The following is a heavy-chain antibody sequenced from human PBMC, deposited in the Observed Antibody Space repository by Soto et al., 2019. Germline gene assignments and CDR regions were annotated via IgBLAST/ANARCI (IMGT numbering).Heavy chain of an antibody. Sequence: PSETLSLTCTVSGGSISSYYWSWIRQPPGKGLEWIGYIYYSGSTNYNPSLKSRVTISVDTSKNQFSLKLSPVTAADMAVYYCARLLSSSWYEQRYYYYYYMDVWGKGTTVTVSS. D-gene: IGHD6-13*01. CDR2: IYYSGST. CDR1: GGSISSYY. CDR3: ARLLSSSWYEQRYYYYYYMDV. V-gene: IGHV4-59*01. J-gene: IGHJ6*03.